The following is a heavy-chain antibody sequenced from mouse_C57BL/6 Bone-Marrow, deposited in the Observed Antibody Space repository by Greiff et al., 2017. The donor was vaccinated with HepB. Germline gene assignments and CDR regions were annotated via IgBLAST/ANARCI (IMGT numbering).Heavy chain of an antibody. D-gene: IGHD1-1*01. CDR3: ARDRAITTVVDRFAY. CDR2: ISDGGSYT. J-gene: IGHJ3*01. CDR1: GFTFSSYA. Sequence: EVQLMESGGGLVKPGGSLKLSCAASGFTFSSYAMSWVRQTPEKRLEWVATISDGGSYTYYPDNVKGRFTISRDNAKNNLYLQMSHLKSEDTAMYYCARDRAITTVVDRFAYWGQGTLVTVSA. V-gene: IGHV5-4*01.